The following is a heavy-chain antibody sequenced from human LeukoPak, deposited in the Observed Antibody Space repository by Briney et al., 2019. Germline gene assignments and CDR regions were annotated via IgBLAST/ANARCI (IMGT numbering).Heavy chain of an antibody. J-gene: IGHJ6*02. CDR3: ARTLWFGESVYGMDV. CDR1: GGSISSYY. CDR2: INHSGST. V-gene: IGHV4-34*01. D-gene: IGHD3-10*01. Sequence: PSETLSLTCTVSGGSISSYYWNWIRQPPGKGLEWIGEINHSGSTNYNPSLKSRVTISVDTSKNQFSLKLSSVTAADTAVYYCARTLWFGESVYGMDVWGQGTTVTVSS.